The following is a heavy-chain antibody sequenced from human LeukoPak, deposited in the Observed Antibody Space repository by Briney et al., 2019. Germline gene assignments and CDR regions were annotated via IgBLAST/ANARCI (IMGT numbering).Heavy chain of an antibody. CDR2: IYHSGIT. V-gene: IGHV4-38-2*02. CDR3: ARVSGYDWESFYDY. CDR1: DYSISSGYGYY. D-gene: IGHD5-12*01. Sequence: SETLSLTCTVSDYSISSGYGYYWGWIRQPPGKGLEWIGNIYHSGITYYNHFNSSLKSRVTISIDTSKNQFSLRLSSVTAADTAMYYCARVSGYDWESFYDYWGQGSLVTVSS. J-gene: IGHJ4*02.